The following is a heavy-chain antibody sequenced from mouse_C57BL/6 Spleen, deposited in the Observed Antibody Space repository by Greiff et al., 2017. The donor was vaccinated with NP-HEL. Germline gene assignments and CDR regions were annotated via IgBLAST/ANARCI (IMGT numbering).Heavy chain of an antibody. CDR3: TIYDGHWYFDV. Sequence: EVQGVESGGGLVQPGGSMKLSCAASGFTFSDAWMDWVRQSPEKGLEWVAEIRNKANNHATYYAESVKGRFTISRDDSKSSVYLQMNSLRAEDTGIYYCTIYDGHWYFDVWGTGTTVTVSS. CDR1: GFTFSDAW. J-gene: IGHJ1*03. CDR2: IRNKANNHAT. V-gene: IGHV6-6*01. D-gene: IGHD2-3*01.